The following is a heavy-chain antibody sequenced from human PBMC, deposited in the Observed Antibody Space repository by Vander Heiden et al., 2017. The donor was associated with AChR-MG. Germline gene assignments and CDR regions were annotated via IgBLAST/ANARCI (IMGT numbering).Heavy chain of an antibody. D-gene: IGHD6-6*01. V-gene: IGHV3-30*18. Sequence: QEQVVEPGGGVVQPGGSLRLSCVASAFTFSNYGMHWVRPAPGKGLEWVAIISYDGSNKYYRDSGKGRFTVSRDNSKDTLYLQMNSLRPEDMAVYYCAKGGGKQLVHSDLVVNSWGQGTLVTVSS. CDR2: ISYDGSNK. CDR1: AFTFSNYG. CDR3: AKGGGKQLVHSDLVVNS. J-gene: IGHJ4*02.